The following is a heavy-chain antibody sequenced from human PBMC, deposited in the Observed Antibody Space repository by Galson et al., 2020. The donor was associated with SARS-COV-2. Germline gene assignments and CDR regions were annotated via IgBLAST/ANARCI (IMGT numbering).Heavy chain of an antibody. J-gene: IGHJ4*02. CDR1: GFTFSSYG. V-gene: IGHV3-30*18. D-gene: IGHD1-20*01. Sequence: GGSLRLSCAASGFTFSSYGMHWVRQAPGTGLGWVAVISYDGSNKYYADPAKGRFTISRDNSKNTLYLQMNSLRAEDTAVYYCSKADPTVYDGYDYWGQGTLVTVSS. CDR3: SKADPTVYDGYDY. CDR2: ISYDGSNK.